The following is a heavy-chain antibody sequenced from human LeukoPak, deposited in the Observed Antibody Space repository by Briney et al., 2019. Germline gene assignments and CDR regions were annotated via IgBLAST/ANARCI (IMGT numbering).Heavy chain of an antibody. Sequence: SETLSLTCTVSGGSISYYYWSWIRQPPGKGLEWIGYIYYSGSTNYNPSLKSRVTISVDTSKNQFSLNLSSVTAADTAVYYCARGQGPYYYDSTGYDYWGQGTLVTVSS. V-gene: IGHV4-59*01. CDR3: ARGQGPYYYDSTGYDY. CDR1: GGSISYYY. CDR2: IYYSGST. J-gene: IGHJ4*02. D-gene: IGHD3-22*01.